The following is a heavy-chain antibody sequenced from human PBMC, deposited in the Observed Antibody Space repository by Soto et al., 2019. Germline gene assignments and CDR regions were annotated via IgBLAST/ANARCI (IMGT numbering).Heavy chain of an antibody. V-gene: IGHV3-21*01. CDR2: ISSSSSYI. J-gene: IGHJ6*03. D-gene: IGHD2-15*01. CDR3: ARVFCSGGSCAKYYYYYYMDV. Sequence: PGGSLRLSCAASGFTFISYSMNWVLQAPWKGLEWVSSISSSSSYIYYADSVKGRFTISRDNAKNSLYLQMNSLRAEDTAVYYCARVFCSGGSCAKYYYYYYMDVWGKGTTVTVSS. CDR1: GFTFISYS.